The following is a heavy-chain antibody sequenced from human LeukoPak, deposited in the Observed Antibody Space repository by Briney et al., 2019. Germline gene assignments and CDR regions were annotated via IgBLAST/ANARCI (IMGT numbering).Heavy chain of an antibody. CDR3: TTGNY. Sequence: PGGSLRHSCAASGFSFTNAWMAWVRQAPGKGLEWVGHLKSKTAGGTTDYAAPVKARFTISGDDSKNTLYLQMNSLRTEDTAVYYCTTGNYWGQGTLVTVSS. CDR2: LKSKTAGGTT. CDR1: GFSFTNAW. V-gene: IGHV3-15*01. J-gene: IGHJ4*02.